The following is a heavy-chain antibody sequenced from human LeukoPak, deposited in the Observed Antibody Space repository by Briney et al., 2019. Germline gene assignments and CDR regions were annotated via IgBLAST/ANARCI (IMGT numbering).Heavy chain of an antibody. CDR3: ASINYYDSSGYPAYYFDY. D-gene: IGHD3-22*01. CDR2: IYYSGST. J-gene: IGHJ4*02. V-gene: IGHV4-39*07. Sequence: SEILSLTCTVSGGSISSSSYYWGWIRQPPGKGLEWIGSIYYSGSTYYNPSLKSRVTISVDTSKNQFSLKLSSVTAADTAVYYCASINYYDSSGYPAYYFDYWGQGTLVTVSS. CDR1: GGSISSSSYY.